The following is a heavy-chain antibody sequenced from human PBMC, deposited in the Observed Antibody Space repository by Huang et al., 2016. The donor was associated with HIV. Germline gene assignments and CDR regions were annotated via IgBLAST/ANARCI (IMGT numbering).Heavy chain of an antibody. CDR1: GYTFTNYD. CDR3: ARSAYGDLDY. V-gene: IGHV1-8*02. CDR2: MNPNTGNT. Sequence: QVHLVQSGAEVKKPGASVKVSCKSSGYTFTNYDINWVRQAPGRGFGWMGWMNPNTGNTGSAQSFQGRVTMTRKTSITTAYMELTSLTSEDTAVYYCARSAYGDLDYWGLGTLVIVSS. J-gene: IGHJ4*02. D-gene: IGHD4-17*01.